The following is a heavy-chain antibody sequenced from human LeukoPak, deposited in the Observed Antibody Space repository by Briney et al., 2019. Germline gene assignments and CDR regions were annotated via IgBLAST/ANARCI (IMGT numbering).Heavy chain of an antibody. Sequence: PGGSLRLSCAASGFTFSSYGMHWVRQAPGKGLEWVAVISYDGSNKYYADSVKGRFTISRDNSKNTLYLQMNSLRAEDTAVYYCAKDLMGRAQDYGGNEFDYWGQGTLVTVSS. J-gene: IGHJ4*02. CDR1: GFTFSSYG. CDR3: AKDLMGRAQDYGGNEFDY. D-gene: IGHD4-23*01. V-gene: IGHV3-30*18. CDR2: ISYDGSNK.